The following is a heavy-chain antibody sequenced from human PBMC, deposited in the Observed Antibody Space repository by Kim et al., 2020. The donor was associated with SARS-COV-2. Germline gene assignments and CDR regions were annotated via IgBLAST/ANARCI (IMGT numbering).Heavy chain of an antibody. Sequence: SQTLSLTCDISGDSVSSNSAGWNWIRQSPSRGLEWLGRTCYRSKWYYDYAVSVKSRATINADTSKNQFSLQLNSVTPEDTAVYYCVRDGRYNGLPFDYWGQGTLVTVSS. V-gene: IGHV6-1*01. CDR2: TCYRSKWYY. CDR1: GDSVSSNSAG. J-gene: IGHJ4*02. D-gene: IGHD1-20*01. CDR3: VRDGRYNGLPFDY.